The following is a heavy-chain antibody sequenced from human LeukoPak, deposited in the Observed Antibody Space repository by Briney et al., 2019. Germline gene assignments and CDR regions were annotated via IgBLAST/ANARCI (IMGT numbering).Heavy chain of an antibody. CDR1: GGSISSYY. Sequence: SETLSLTCTVSGGSISSYYWSWIQQPPGKGLEWIGYIYNTGSTNYNPSLKSRVTISVDTSKNQFSLKLSSVTAADTAVYYCARDLSHWYFDLWGRGTLVTVSS. D-gene: IGHD2/OR15-2a*01. CDR3: ARDLSHWYFDL. J-gene: IGHJ2*01. V-gene: IGHV4-59*01. CDR2: IYNTGST.